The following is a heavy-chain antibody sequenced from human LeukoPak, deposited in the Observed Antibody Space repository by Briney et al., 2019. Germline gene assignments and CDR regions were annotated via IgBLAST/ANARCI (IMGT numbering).Heavy chain of an antibody. CDR1: GGSISSSSYY. CDR3: ARAWYYYDSSGSTSFCFDY. J-gene: IGHJ4*02. Sequence: PSETLSLTCTVSGGSISSSSYYWGWIRQPPGKGLEWIGSIYYSGSTYYSPSLKSRVTISVDTSKNQFSLKLSSVTAADTAVYYCARAWYYYDSSGSTSFCFDYWGQGTLVTVSS. V-gene: IGHV4-39*01. CDR2: IYYSGST. D-gene: IGHD3-22*01.